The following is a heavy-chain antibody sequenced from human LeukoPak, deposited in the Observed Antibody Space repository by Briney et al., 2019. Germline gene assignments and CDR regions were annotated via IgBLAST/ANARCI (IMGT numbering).Heavy chain of an antibody. CDR3: ARDRGFSGYDPSDF. V-gene: IGHV3-11*04. CDR1: GFTFSYYY. J-gene: IGHJ4*02. CDR2: ISGSSSII. Sequence: GGSLRLSCASSGFTFSYYYMSWIRQAPGKGLVWLSYISGSSSIIYYADSVKGRFTISRDNAKNSLFLQLDSLRAEDTAVYYCARDRGFSGYDPSDFWGQGTLVTVS. D-gene: IGHD5-12*01.